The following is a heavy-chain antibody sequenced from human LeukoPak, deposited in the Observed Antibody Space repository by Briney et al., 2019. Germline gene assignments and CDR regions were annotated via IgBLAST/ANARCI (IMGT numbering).Heavy chain of an antibody. V-gene: IGHV3-9*01. CDR2: ISWNSGSI. CDR1: GFTFDDYA. J-gene: IGHJ5*02. Sequence: GGSLRLSCAASGFTFDDYAMHWVRQAPGKGLEWVSGISWNSGSIGYADSVKGRFTISRDNAKNSLYLQMNSLRAEDTALYCCAKAAMVRSWFDPWGQGTLVTVSS. CDR3: AKAAMVRSWFDP. D-gene: IGHD3-10*01.